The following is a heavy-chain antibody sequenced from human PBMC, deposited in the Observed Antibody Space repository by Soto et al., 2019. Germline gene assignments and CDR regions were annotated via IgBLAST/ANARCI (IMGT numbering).Heavy chain of an antibody. J-gene: IGHJ6*02. CDR2: INPNSGGT. Sequence: QVQLVQSGAEVKKPGASVKVSCKASGYTFTGYYMHWVRQAPGQGLEWTGWINPNSGGTNYAQKFQGWVTMTRDTSISTAYMELSRLRSDDTAVYYCARDKTVLWFGDSYYGMDVWGQGTTVTVSS. D-gene: IGHD3-10*01. CDR3: ARDKTVLWFGDSYYGMDV. CDR1: GYTFTGYY. V-gene: IGHV1-2*04.